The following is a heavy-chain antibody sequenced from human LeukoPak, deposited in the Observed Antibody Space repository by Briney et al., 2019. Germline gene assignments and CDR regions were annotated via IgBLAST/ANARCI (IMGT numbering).Heavy chain of an antibody. CDR1: GGSISSGGYS. CDR2: IYHSGST. V-gene: IGHV4-30-2*01. D-gene: IGHD6-19*01. CDR3: ARGGSLDSSGWYWFDP. Sequence: PSETLSLTCAVSGGSISSGGYSWSWIRQPPGKGLEWIGYIYHSGSTYYNPSLKSRVTISVDRSKNQFSLKLSSVTAADTAVYYCARGGSLDSSGWYWFDPWGQGTLVTVSS. J-gene: IGHJ5*02.